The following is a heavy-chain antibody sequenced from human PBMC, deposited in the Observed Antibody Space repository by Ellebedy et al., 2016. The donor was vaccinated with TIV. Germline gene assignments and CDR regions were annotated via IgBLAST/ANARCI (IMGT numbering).Heavy chain of an antibody. Sequence: SVKVSCKASGGTFGNYAISWVRQAPGQGLEWLGRIIPIFDVRDYAQELQGRVTITADKSTNTAYMELSSLRSEDTAVYFCARNSDIIVVPSAYASSFDIWGQGTMVTVSS. CDR3: ARNSDIIVVPSAYASSFDI. D-gene: IGHD2-2*01. V-gene: IGHV1-69*04. CDR1: GGTFGNYA. CDR2: IIPIFDVR. J-gene: IGHJ3*02.